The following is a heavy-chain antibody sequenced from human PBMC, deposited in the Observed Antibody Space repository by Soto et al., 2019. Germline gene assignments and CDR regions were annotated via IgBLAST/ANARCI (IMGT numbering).Heavy chain of an antibody. J-gene: IGHJ5*01. Sequence: QVQLVESGGGVVQPGRSLRLSCAASGFTFSSYAMHWVRQAPGKGLEWVAVISCDGSNKYYADSVKGRFTISRDNSKNTLDLQMNSPRAEDTAVYYCARDRIYSCGWYDCWGQGNLVSVSS. CDR3: ARDRIYSCGWYDC. CDR1: GFTFSSYA. V-gene: IGHV3-30-3*01. D-gene: IGHD6-25*01. CDR2: ISCDGSNK.